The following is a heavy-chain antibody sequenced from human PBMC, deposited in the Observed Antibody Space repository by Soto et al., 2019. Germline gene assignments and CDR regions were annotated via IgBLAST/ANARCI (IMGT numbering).Heavy chain of an antibody. CDR3: AKCSYLDY. D-gene: IGHD2-15*01. V-gene: IGHV3-23*01. CDR1: GFSFSSYA. Sequence: DVQLLESGGGLVQPGGSLRLSCAASGFSFSSYAMSWVRQAPGKGLEWVSTISGTDGKTYYADSVKGRFSISRDTSKNTLYLQMNSLRAKDTAVYYCAKCSYLDYWGQGTRVTVSS. J-gene: IGHJ4*02. CDR2: ISGTDGKT.